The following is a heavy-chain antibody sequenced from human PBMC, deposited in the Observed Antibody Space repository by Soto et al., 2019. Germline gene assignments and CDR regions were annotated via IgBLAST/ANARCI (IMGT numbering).Heavy chain of an antibody. CDR2: ISAYNGNT. Sequence: GASVKVSCKASGYTFTSYGISWVRQAPGQGLEWMGWISAYNGNTNYAQKLQGRVTMTTDTSTSTAYMELRGLRSDDTAVYYCASGVGHYYYHGMDVWGQGTTVTVSS. J-gene: IGHJ6*02. D-gene: IGHD2-8*01. CDR1: GYTFTSYG. V-gene: IGHV1-18*04. CDR3: ASGVGHYYYHGMDV.